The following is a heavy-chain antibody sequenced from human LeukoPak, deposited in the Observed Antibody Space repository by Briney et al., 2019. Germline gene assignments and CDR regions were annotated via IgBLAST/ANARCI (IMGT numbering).Heavy chain of an antibody. CDR2: INTNTGNP. J-gene: IGHJ4*02. CDR3: ARSRYCSGGSCLFDY. CDR1: RYTFTSYA. Sequence: ASVKVSCKASRYTFTSYAMNWVRQAPGQGLEWMGWINTNTGNPTYAQGFTGRFVFSLDTSVSTAYLQISSLKAEDAAVYYCARSRYCSGGSCLFDYWGQGTLVTVSS. D-gene: IGHD2-15*01. V-gene: IGHV7-4-1*02.